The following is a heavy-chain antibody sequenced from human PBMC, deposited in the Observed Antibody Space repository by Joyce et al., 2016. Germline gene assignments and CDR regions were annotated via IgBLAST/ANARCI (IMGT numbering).Heavy chain of an antibody. J-gene: IGHJ6*02. CDR1: GYTFTNYY. V-gene: IGHV1-46*01. Sequence: QVQLVQSGAEVKKPGASVKVSCKASGYTFTNYYMHWGRQAPGQGLGWMGIINPSGGSTNSEQKFQGRVTMTRDTSTSTVYMELSSLRSEDTAVYYCARDTAMATGYYYYGMDVWGQGTTVTVSS. CDR3: ARDTAMATGYYYYGMDV. CDR2: INPSGGST. D-gene: IGHD5-18*01.